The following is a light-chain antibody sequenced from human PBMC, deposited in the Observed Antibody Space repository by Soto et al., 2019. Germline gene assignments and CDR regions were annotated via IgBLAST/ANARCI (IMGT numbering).Light chain of an antibody. V-gene: IGKV1-39*01. CDR2: AAS. J-gene: IGKJ1*01. CDR3: QQSYSSPWT. CDR1: QTIHRY. Sequence: DIQMAQSPSSLSASVGDRATIACRASQTIHRYLNWYQKKPGKAPSVLIYAASSLQSGVPSRVSGSGSGTEFTLTISSLQPEDFATYYCQQSYSSPWTFGQGTTVDVK.